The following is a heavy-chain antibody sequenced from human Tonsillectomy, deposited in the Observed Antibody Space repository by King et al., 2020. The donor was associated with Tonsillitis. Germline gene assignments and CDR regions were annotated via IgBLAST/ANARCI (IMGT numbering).Heavy chain of an antibody. D-gene: IGHD2-8*01. V-gene: IGHV3-73*01. CDR1: GFTFRCSA. J-gene: IGHJ6*03. Sequence: VQLVESGGGLVQPGGSLKLSCAASGFTFRCSAMHLVRQASGEGLEWIGRIISKANNYTTEYGGSVKGRFTISRDGSKNTAYLQMNSLKTDDTAVYYCTEMVASMDVWGKGTTVTVSS. CDR2: IISKANNYTT. CDR3: TEMVASMDV.